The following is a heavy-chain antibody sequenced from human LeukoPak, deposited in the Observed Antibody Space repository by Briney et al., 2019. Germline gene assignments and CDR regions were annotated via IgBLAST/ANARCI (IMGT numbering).Heavy chain of an antibody. V-gene: IGHV4-59*08. CDR3: ARHLTSHDP. CDR2: IFHNGST. D-gene: IGHD2-21*02. J-gene: IGHJ5*02. Sequence: PSETLSLTCVVSGXSISPFYWSWIRQPPGKGLEWIGYIFHNGSTNYNPSLKSRVTISVDTSKNQLSLKVRSVTAADTAVYYCARHLTSHDPWGQGVLVTVSS. CDR1: GXSISPFY.